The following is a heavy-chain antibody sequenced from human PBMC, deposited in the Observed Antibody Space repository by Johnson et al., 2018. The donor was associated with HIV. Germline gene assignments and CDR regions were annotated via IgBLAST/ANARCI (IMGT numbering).Heavy chain of an antibody. CDR2: IKQDGSEK. V-gene: IGHV3-7*01. D-gene: IGHD6-13*01. CDR3: AREPLVPDGFDI. Sequence: VQLVESGGGVVQPGRSLRLSCAASGFTFSSYWMSWVRQAPGKGLEWVANIKQDGSEKYYVDSVKGRFTISRDNAKNTLYLQMKSLRAEDTAVYYCAREPLVPDGFDIWGQGTMVTVSS. CDR1: GFTFSSYW. J-gene: IGHJ3*02.